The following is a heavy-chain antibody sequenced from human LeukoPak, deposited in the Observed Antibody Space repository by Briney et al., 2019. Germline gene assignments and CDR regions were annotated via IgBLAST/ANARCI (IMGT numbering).Heavy chain of an antibody. D-gene: IGHD2-15*01. V-gene: IGHV3-30-3*01. Sequence: PGGSLRLSCAASGFTVSNNYMSWVRQAPGKGLEWVAVISYDGSNKYYADSVKGRFTISRDNSKNTLYLQMNSLRAEDTAVYYCAREGRYCSGGSCYIDYWGQGTLVTVSS. J-gene: IGHJ4*02. CDR3: AREGRYCSGGSCYIDY. CDR1: GFTVSNNY. CDR2: ISYDGSNK.